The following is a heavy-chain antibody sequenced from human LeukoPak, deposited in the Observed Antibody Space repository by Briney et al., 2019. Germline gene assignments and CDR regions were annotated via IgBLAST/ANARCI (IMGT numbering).Heavy chain of an antibody. Sequence: PSGTLSLTCTVSGDSITGYYWTWVRQPPGKGLEWIGYVYHTGTSNYNPSVRSRITMSVDTSKNQYSMSLTSVTAADTAVYFCARALDTWSALDYWGLGTLVTVSS. CDR2: VYHTGTS. CDR1: GDSITGYY. J-gene: IGHJ4*02. CDR3: ARALDTWSALDY. D-gene: IGHD2-2*02. V-gene: IGHV4-59*01.